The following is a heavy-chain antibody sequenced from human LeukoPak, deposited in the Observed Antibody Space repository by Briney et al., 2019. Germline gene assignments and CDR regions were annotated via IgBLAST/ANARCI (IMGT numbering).Heavy chain of an antibody. V-gene: IGHV3-30*02. CDR3: AKDYLENHDFWSGYGIDY. D-gene: IGHD3-3*01. J-gene: IGHJ4*02. Sequence: PGGSLRLSCAASGFIFSNYGMHWVRQAPGKGLEWVTFMRYDGNNKYYADSVKGRFTISRDNSKNTLYLHMNSLRAEDTAVYYCAKDYLENHDFWSGYGIDYWGQGTLVTVSS. CDR2: MRYDGNNK. CDR1: GFIFSNYG.